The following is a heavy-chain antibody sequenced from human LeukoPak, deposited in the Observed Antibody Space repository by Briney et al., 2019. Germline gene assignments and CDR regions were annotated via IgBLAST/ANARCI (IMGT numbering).Heavy chain of an antibody. J-gene: IGHJ4*02. CDR3: ARHFTTGSIDH. CDR1: GFIFSTYD. Sequence: PGGSLRLSCAASGFIFSTYDMHWVRQAPGKGLEWVAVISREGGTAYHADSVKGRFTISRDNSKNTLYLQMNSLRADDTAVYYCARHFTTGSIDHWGQGNLVTVSS. V-gene: IGHV3-30-3*01. CDR2: ISREGGTA. D-gene: IGHD3-9*01.